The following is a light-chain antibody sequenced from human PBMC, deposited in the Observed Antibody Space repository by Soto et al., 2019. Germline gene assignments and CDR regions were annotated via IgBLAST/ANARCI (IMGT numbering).Light chain of an antibody. J-gene: IGLJ2*01. CDR2: VGTGGIVG. CDR3: GADHGSGSNFVSVV. CDR1: SVYSNYK. V-gene: IGLV9-49*01. Sequence: QSVLTQPPSASASLGASVTLTCTLSSVYSNYKLDWYQQRPGKGPRFVIRVGTGGIVGSKGDGIPDRFSVLGSGLNRYLTIKNIQEEDESDYHCGADHGSGSNFVSVVFGGVIKVTVL.